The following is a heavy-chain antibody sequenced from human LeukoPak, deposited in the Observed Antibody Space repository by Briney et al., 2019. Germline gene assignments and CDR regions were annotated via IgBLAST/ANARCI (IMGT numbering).Heavy chain of an antibody. J-gene: IGHJ5*02. CDR1: GYTFTSYG. V-gene: IGHV1-18*01. CDR2: ISAYNGKT. Sequence: ASVKVSCKASGYTFTSYGNSWVRQAPGQGLEGMGWISAYNGKTNYAQKLQGRVTMTTDTSTSTAYMELRSLRSDDTAVYYCARDPLKEQLWKHLGLGHNWFDPWGQGTLVTVSS. D-gene: IGHD5-18*01. CDR3: ARDPLKEQLWKHLGLGHNWFDP.